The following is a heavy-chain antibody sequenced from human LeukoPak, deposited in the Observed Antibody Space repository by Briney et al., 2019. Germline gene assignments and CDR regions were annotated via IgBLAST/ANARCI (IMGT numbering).Heavy chain of an antibody. CDR3: AKDHDIVVVPAAMVY. CDR1: GFTFSSYA. D-gene: IGHD2-2*01. J-gene: IGHJ4*02. V-gene: IGHV3-23*01. Sequence: GGSLRLSCAASGFTFSSYAMSWVRQAPGKGLEWVSAIGGSGGSTYYADSVKGRFTISRDNSKNTLYLQMNSLRAEDTAVYYCAKDHDIVVVPAAMVYWGQGTLVTVSS. CDR2: IGGSGGST.